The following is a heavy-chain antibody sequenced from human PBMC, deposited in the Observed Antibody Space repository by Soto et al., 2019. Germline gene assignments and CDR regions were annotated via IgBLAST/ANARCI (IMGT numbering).Heavy chain of an antibody. CDR1: GFTFRSYS. CDR2: ISSSSGTI. Sequence: PGGSLGVSCASSGFTFRSYSMNWVRQAPGKGLEWVSYISSSSGTIYYADSVKGRFTISRDNAKNSLYLQMNSLRDEDTAVYYCASKRDGYSYFDYWGQGTLVPVSS. CDR3: ASKRDGYSYFDY. D-gene: IGHD5-18*01. J-gene: IGHJ4*02. V-gene: IGHV3-48*02.